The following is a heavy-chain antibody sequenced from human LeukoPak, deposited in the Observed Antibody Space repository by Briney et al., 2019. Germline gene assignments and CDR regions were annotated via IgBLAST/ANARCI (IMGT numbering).Heavy chain of an antibody. J-gene: IGHJ4*02. CDR1: GFTFSSYS. CDR3: ASSWSYYYDSSGYLPFDY. V-gene: IGHV3-21*01. CDR2: ISSSSSDI. Sequence: GGSLRLSCAASGFTFSSYSMSWVRQAPGKGLEWVSSISSSSSDIYYADSVKVRFTISRDNAKNSLYLQMNSLRAEGTAVYYCASSWSYYYDSSGYLPFDYWGQGTLVTVSS. D-gene: IGHD3-22*01.